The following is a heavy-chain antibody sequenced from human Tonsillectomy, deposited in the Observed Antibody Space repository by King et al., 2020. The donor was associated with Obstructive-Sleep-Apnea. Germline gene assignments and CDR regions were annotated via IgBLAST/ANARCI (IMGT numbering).Heavy chain of an antibody. CDR3: AKCLYYDSRGYPYFDY. J-gene: IGHJ4*02. D-gene: IGHD3-22*01. CDR2: ISDSGGST. V-gene: IGHV3-23*04. CDR1: GFTFSSYA. Sequence: VQLVESGGGLVQPGGSLRLSCAASGFTFSSYAMSWVRQAPGKGLEWVSAISDSGGSTYYADSVKGRFTTTRDNSKNTLYLQMNSLRAEDTAVYYCAKCLYYDSRGYPYFDYWAQGTLVTVSS.